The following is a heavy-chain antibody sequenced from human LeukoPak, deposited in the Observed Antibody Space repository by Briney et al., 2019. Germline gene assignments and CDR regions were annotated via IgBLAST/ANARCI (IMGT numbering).Heavy chain of an antibody. CDR2: IRYDGSNK. V-gene: IGHV3-30*02. Sequence: GGSLRLSCAASGFTFSSYGMHWVRQAPGKGLEWVAFIRYDGSNKYYADSVKGRFTISRGNSKNTLYLQMNSLRAEDTAVYYCAKAFRQQLVLGYWGQGTLVTVSS. CDR1: GFTFSSYG. D-gene: IGHD6-6*01. J-gene: IGHJ4*02. CDR3: AKAFRQQLVLGY.